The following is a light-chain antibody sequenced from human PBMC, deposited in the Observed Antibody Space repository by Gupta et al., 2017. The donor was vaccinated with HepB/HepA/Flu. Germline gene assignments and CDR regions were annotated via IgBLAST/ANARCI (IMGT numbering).Light chain of an antibody. Sequence: EIVLTQSLATLSLSPGERATLSCRASQSVSSYLAWYQQKPGQAPRLLIYDASNRATGIPARFSGSGSRTDFTLTISSLGPEDFAVYYCQQRSNWPRGGVTFGPGTRVEIK. V-gene: IGKV3-11*01. CDR2: DAS. CDR3: QQRSNWPRGGVT. J-gene: IGKJ3*01. CDR1: QSVSSY.